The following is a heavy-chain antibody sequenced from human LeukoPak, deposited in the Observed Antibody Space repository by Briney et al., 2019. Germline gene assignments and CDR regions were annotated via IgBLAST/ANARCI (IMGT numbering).Heavy chain of an antibody. V-gene: IGHV2-5*01. CDR3: AHTAVVPAAIINWFDP. J-gene: IGHJ5*02. CDR2: IYWNDDK. D-gene: IGHD2-2*02. CDR1: GFSLSTSGVG. Sequence: SGPTLVKPTQTLTLTCTFSGFSLSTSGVGVGWIRQPPGKALEWLALIYWNDDKRYSPSLKSRLTITKDTPKNQVVLTMTNMDPVDTATYYCAHTAVVPAAIINWFDPWGQGTLVTVSS.